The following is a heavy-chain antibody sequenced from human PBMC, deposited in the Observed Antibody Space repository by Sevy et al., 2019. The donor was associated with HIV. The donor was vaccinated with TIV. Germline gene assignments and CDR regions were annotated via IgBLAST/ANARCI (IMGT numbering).Heavy chain of an antibody. J-gene: IGHJ4*02. D-gene: IGHD3-22*01. V-gene: IGHV1-18*01. CDR2: ISAYNGNT. CDR3: ARGTILHYYDSSGYIANFDY. CDR1: GYTVTSYG. Sequence: ASVKVSCKASGYTVTSYGISWVRQAPGQGLEWMGWISAYNGNTNYAQKLQGRVTMTTDTSTSTAYMELRSLRSDDTAVYYCARGTILHYYDSSGYIANFDYWGQGTLVTVSS.